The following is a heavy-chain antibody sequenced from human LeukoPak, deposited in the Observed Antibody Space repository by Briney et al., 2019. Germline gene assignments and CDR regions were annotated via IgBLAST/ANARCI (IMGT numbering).Heavy chain of an antibody. CDR3: AREHSGYDFPGRDYYYMDV. V-gene: IGHV3-21*01. D-gene: IGHD5-12*01. J-gene: IGHJ6*03. Sequence: GGSLRLSGAASGFTFSSYSMNWVRQAPGKGLEWVSSISSSSSSYIYYADSVKGRFTISRDNAKNSLYLQMNSLRAEDTAVYYCAREHSGYDFPGRDYYYMDVWGKGTTVTVSS. CDR1: GFTFSSYS. CDR2: ISSSSSSYI.